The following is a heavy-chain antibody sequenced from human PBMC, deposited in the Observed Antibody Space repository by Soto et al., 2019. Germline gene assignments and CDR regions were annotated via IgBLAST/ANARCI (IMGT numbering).Heavy chain of an antibody. CDR1: GYTFTSYG. CDR3: ARVTAGYSSGWTPGGAFDI. CDR2: ISAYNGNT. Sequence: ASVKVSCKASGYTFTSYGISWVRQAPGQGLEWMGWISAYNGNTNYAQKLQGRVTMTTDTSTSTAYMELRSLRSDDTAVYYCARVTAGYSSGWTPGGAFDIWGQGTMVTVSS. V-gene: IGHV1-18*01. J-gene: IGHJ3*02. D-gene: IGHD6-19*01.